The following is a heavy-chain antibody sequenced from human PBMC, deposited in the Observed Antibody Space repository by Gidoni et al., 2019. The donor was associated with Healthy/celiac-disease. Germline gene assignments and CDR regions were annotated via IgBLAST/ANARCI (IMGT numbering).Heavy chain of an antibody. V-gene: IGHV4-59*01. CDR2: IYYSGST. CDR1: GGSISSYY. CDR3: ARGGDIVVVPALALGY. Sequence: QVQLQESGPGLVKPSETLSLTCTVSGGSISSYYWSWIRQPPGKGLEWIGYIYYSGSTNYNPSLKSRVTISVDTSKNQFSLKLSSVTAADTAVYYCARGGDIVVVPALALGYWGQGTLVTVSS. J-gene: IGHJ4*02. D-gene: IGHD2-2*01.